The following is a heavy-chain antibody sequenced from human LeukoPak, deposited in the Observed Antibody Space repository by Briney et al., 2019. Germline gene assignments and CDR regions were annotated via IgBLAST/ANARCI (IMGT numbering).Heavy chain of an antibody. CDR2: INSDGIST. CDR1: GFTFSSYW. Sequence: PGGSLRLSCAASGFTFSSYWRHWVRQAPGKGLGWVSRINSDGISTNYADSVKGRFTISRDNAKNTLYLKMNSLRAEDTAVYYCARAGYSSSWYTFDYWGQGTLVTVSS. D-gene: IGHD6-13*01. V-gene: IGHV3-74*01. CDR3: ARAGYSSSWYTFDY. J-gene: IGHJ4*02.